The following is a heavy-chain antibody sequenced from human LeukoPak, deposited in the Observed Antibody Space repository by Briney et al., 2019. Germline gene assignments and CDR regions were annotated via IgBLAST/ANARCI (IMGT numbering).Heavy chain of an antibody. CDR3: AKDLYCSGGSCY. CDR2: ISDSGGTT. J-gene: IGHJ4*02. V-gene: IGHV3-23*01. CDR1: GFTFSNYA. Sequence: GGSLRLSCAASGFTFSNYAMSWVRQAPGKGLEWVSIISDSGGTTYYADSVKGRFTISRDNSKNTLYLQMNSLRAEDTAVYYCAKDLYCSGGSCYFGQGTLVTVSS. D-gene: IGHD2-15*01.